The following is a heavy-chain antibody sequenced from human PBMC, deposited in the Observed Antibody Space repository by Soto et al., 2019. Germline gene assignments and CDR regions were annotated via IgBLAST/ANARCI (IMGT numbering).Heavy chain of an antibody. CDR2: IIPILGIA. CDR3: ARRLPPGIAAAATTTYYYYGMDV. CDR1: GGTFSSYT. Sequence: SVKVSCKASGGTFSSYTISWVRQAPGQGLEWMGRIIPILGIANYAQKFQGRVTITADKSTSTAYMELSSLRSEDTAVYYCARRLPPGIAAAATTTYYYYGMDVWGQGTTVTVSS. V-gene: IGHV1-69*02. J-gene: IGHJ6*02. D-gene: IGHD6-13*01.